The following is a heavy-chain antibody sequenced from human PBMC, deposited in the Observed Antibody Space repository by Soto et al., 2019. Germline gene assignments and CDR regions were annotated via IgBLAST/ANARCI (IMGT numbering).Heavy chain of an antibody. J-gene: IGHJ4*02. CDR1: GVSMSNYY. CDR2: IYYSGST. Sequence: SETLSLTCSVSGVSMSNYYWIWIRQPPGKGLEWIGYIYYSGSTNYNPSLRSRVTISVDTSKNQFSLKLSSVTAADTAVYYCARRWGGTFDYWGQGTLVTVSS. D-gene: IGHD2-21*01. CDR3: ARRWGGTFDY. V-gene: IGHV4-59*01.